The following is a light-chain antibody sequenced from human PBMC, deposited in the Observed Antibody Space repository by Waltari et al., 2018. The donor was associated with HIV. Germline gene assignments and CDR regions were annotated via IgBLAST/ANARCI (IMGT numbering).Light chain of an antibody. Sequence: SYELTQPPSVSVSPGQTARITCSGNALSKQFVHGYQQKPGQAPVLLIYKDTERPSGIPERLSGTSSGTTVTLTISGAQAEDEADYYCQSVDSSGSWVFGGGTKLTVL. CDR2: KDT. CDR1: ALSKQF. J-gene: IGLJ3*02. CDR3: QSVDSSGSWV. V-gene: IGLV3-25*03.